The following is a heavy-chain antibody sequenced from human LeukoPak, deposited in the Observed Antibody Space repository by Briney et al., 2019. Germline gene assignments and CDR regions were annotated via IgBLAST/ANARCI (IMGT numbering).Heavy chain of an antibody. J-gene: IGHJ3*02. CDR1: GFTFSNPW. D-gene: IGHD3-22*01. CDR2: ISPDGGEI. CDR3: ARSRGSGYYLIDAFDI. Sequence: GGSLRLSCAASGFTFSNPWMTWVRQAPGKGLEWVASISPDGGEIHYVDSVKGRFTISRDNAKNSLYLQMNSLRAEDTAVYYCARSRGSGYYLIDAFDIWGQGTMVTVSS. V-gene: IGHV3-7*01.